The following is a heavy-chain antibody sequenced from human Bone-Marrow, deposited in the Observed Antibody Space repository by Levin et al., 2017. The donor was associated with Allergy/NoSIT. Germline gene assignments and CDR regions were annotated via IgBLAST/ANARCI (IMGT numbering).Heavy chain of an antibody. CDR3: ARLDMASWNYFDF. V-gene: IGHV4-39*07. CDR1: GDSVSSSRSY. J-gene: IGHJ4*02. CDR2: IYYTGST. D-gene: IGHD3/OR15-3a*01. Sequence: NTSETLSLTCSVSGDSVSSSRSYWGWIRQPPGRGLEWIGNIYYTGSTYYNPSLKSRVTISVDTSKNHFSLRLTSVTAADTAVYYCARLDMASWNYFDFWGQGTLVSVSS.